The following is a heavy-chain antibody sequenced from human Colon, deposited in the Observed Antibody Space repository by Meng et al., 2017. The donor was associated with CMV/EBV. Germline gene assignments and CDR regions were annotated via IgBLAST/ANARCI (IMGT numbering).Heavy chain of an antibody. CDR1: GFTLSTYS. CDR3: ARERGGYGSYSYYYYGMDV. CDR2: ITAGSNVM. D-gene: IGHD1-26*01. V-gene: IGHV3-48*04. Sequence: GGSLRLSCVGSGFTLSTYSMSWVRQAPGKGLEWVSSITAGSNVMNCADSVKGRFTISRDNAKSSVYLQMNSLRAEDTAVYYCARERGGYGSYSYYYYGMDVWGQGTTVTVSS. J-gene: IGHJ6*02.